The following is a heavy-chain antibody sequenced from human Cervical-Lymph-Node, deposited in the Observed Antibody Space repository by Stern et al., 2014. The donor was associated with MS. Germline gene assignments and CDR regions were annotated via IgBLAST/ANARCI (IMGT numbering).Heavy chain of an antibody. CDR1: GGTFSSYA. CDR3: ARTYYDIWSGYYKYYYGMDV. J-gene: IGHJ6*02. V-gene: IGHV1-69*01. Sequence: VHLVESGAEVKKPGSSVKVSCKASGGTFSSYAISWVRQAPGQGLEWMGGIIPIFGTANYAQKFQGRVTITADESTSTAYMELSSLRSEDTAVYYCARTYYDIWSGYYKYYYGMDVWGQGTTVTVSS. D-gene: IGHD3-3*01. CDR2: IIPIFGTA.